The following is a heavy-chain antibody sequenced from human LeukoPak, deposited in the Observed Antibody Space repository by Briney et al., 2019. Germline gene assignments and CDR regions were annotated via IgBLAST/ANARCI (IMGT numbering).Heavy chain of an antibody. J-gene: IGHJ3*02. Sequence: ASVKVSCKASGYTFTSYYMHWVRQAPGQGLEWMGIINPSGGSTSYAQKFQGRVTTTRDTSTSTVYMELSSLRSEDTAVYYCARAAESNAFDIWGQGTMVTVSS. CDR3: ARAAESNAFDI. CDR1: GYTFTSYY. CDR2: INPSGGST. V-gene: IGHV1-46*01.